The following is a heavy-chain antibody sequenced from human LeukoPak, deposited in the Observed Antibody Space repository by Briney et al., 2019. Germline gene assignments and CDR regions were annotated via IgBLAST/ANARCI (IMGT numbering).Heavy chain of an antibody. CDR3: VRDSWHSNSWTSFQY. D-gene: IGHD6-13*01. Sequence: GGSLRLSCATSEFTFGSYAMTWVRQAPGKGLEWVSGITGVGGNTYYADSVKGRFTISRDNSKNTLYLQMNSLRAEDTAVYYCVRDSWHSNSWTSFQYWGQGTLVIVSS. J-gene: IGHJ1*01. V-gene: IGHV3-23*01. CDR1: EFTFGSYA. CDR2: ITGVGGNT.